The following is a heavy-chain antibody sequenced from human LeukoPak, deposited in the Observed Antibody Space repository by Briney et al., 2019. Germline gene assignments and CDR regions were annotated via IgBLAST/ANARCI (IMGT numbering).Heavy chain of an antibody. CDR3: AREYQLLGDYYYYYMDV. J-gene: IGHJ6*03. Sequence: ASVKVSCKASGYTFTSYGISWVRQAPGQGLKWMGWISAYNGNTNYAQKLQGRVTMTTDTSTSTAYMELRSLRSDDTAVYYCAREYQLLGDYYYYYMDVWGKGTTVTVSS. CDR1: GYTFTSYG. CDR2: ISAYNGNT. V-gene: IGHV1-18*01. D-gene: IGHD2-2*01.